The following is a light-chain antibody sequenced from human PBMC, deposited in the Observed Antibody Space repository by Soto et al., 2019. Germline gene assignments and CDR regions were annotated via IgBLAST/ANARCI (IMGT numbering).Light chain of an antibody. CDR3: GTWDGSLSANV. J-gene: IGLJ1*01. V-gene: IGLV1-51*01. CDR1: SSNIGNNY. Sequence: QSVLTQPPSVSAAPGQKVTISCSGSSSNIGNNYVSWYQQLAGTAPKLLIYDNNQRPSGIPGRFSASKSGTSATLGITGLQTGDDADYYCGTWDGSLSANVFGNGTKVTVL. CDR2: DNN.